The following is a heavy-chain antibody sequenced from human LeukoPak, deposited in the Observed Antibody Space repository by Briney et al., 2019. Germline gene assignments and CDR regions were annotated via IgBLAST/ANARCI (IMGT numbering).Heavy chain of an antibody. Sequence: SETLSLTCTVSGGSISSYYWSWIRQPPGKGLEWIGYIYYSASTNYNPSLKSRVTISVDTSKNQFSLKLSSVTAADTAVYYCARAGYCSGGSCYLRYYYYYGMDVWGQGTTVTVSS. D-gene: IGHD2-15*01. CDR1: GGSISSYY. CDR3: ARAGYCSGGSCYLRYYYYYGMDV. J-gene: IGHJ6*02. CDR2: IYYSAST. V-gene: IGHV4-59*01.